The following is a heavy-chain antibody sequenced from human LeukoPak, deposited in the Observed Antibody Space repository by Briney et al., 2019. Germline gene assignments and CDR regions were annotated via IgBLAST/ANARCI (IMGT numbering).Heavy chain of an antibody. V-gene: IGHV3-30*04. Sequence: PGGSLRLSCAASGFTFSGSAMHWVRQAPGKGLEWVAVISYDGSNKYYADSVKGRFTISRDNSKNTLYLQMNSLRAEDTAVYYCAREMYYYDSSGTLDYWGQGTLVTVSS. CDR3: AREMYYYDSSGTLDY. D-gene: IGHD3-22*01. CDR2: ISYDGSNK. CDR1: GFTFSGSA. J-gene: IGHJ4*02.